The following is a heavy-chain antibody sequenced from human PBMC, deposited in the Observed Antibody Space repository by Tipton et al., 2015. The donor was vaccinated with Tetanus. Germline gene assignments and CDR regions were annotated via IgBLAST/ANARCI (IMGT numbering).Heavy chain of an antibody. CDR2: FDPGDSDT. CDR3: ARAVTGTLNPSSSDY. V-gene: IGHV5-51*01. CDR1: GYSFTTYW. J-gene: IGHJ4*02. Sequence: QLVQSGAEVRKPGESMKISCKGSGYSFTTYWIAWVRQLPGQGLEWMGIFDPGDSDTRYGPSFQGQVTISADNSVTTSYLQWRSLRAPDTAIYFCARAVTGTLNPSSSDYWGQGTLVSVSS. D-gene: IGHD2-21*02.